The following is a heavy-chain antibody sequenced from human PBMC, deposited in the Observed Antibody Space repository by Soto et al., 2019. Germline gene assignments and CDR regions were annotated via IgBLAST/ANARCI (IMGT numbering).Heavy chain of an antibody. CDR3: ARIRREWLLEDP. V-gene: IGHV1-69*01. D-gene: IGHD3-3*01. CDR1: GGTFSSYA. Sequence: QVQLVQSGAEVKKPGSSVKVSCKASGGTFSSYAISWVRHAPGQGLAWMGGIIPIFGTANYAQKFQGRVTITADESTSTAYMELSSLRSEDTAVYYCARIRREWLLEDPWGQGTLVTVSS. CDR2: IIPIFGTA. J-gene: IGHJ5*02.